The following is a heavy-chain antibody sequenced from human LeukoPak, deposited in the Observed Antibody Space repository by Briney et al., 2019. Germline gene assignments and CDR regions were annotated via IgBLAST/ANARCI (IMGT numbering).Heavy chain of an antibody. V-gene: IGHV4-39*02. CDR2: IYYSGST. D-gene: IGHD3-10*01. Sequence: SETLSLTCTVSGGSISSSSYHWGWLPQPPGKGLEWIGSIYYSGSTYYNPSLKSRVTISVDTSKNQFSLKLSSVTAADTAVYYCARELWFGALVSAAYYFDYWGQGTLVTVSS. CDR3: ARELWFGALVSAAYYFDY. CDR1: GGSISSSSYH. J-gene: IGHJ4*02.